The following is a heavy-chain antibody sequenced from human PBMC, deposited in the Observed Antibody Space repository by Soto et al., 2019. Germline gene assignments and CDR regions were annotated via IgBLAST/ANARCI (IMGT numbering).Heavy chain of an antibody. D-gene: IGHD3-3*01. Sequence: ASVKVSCKASGYTFTSYYMHWVRQAPGQVLEWMGIINPSGGSTSYAQKFQGRVTMTRDTSTSTVYMELSSLRSEDTAVYYCARAGKYYDFWSGYRNWFDPWGQRTLVTVSS. V-gene: IGHV1-46*03. CDR2: INPSGGST. CDR1: GYTFTSYY. CDR3: ARAGKYYDFWSGYRNWFDP. J-gene: IGHJ5*02.